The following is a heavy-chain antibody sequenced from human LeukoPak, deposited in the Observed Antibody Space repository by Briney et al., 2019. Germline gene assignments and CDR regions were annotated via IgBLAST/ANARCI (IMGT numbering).Heavy chain of an antibody. CDR2: IYPGDSDT. Sequence: GESLKISCKGSGYRFTSYWIGWVRQMPGKGLEWMGIIYPGDSDTRYSPSFQGQVTISADKSISTAYLQWSSLKASDTAMYYCARPRVITMVRGVISYYFDYWGQGTLVTVSS. D-gene: IGHD3-10*01. V-gene: IGHV5-51*01. CDR3: ARPRVITMVRGVISYYFDY. J-gene: IGHJ4*02. CDR1: GYRFTSYW.